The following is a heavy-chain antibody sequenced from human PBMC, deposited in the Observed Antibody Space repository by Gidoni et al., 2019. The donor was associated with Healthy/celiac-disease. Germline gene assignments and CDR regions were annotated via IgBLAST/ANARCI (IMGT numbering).Heavy chain of an antibody. Sequence: EVQLVESGGGLVQPGGSLRLACAASGFTVSSNYMSWVRQAPGKGLEWVSVIYSGGSTYYADSVKGRFTISRHNSKNTLYLQMNSLRAEDTAVYYCATLYSSGWYSKRYFDLWGRGTLVTVSS. CDR2: IYSGGST. CDR1: GFTVSSNY. J-gene: IGHJ2*01. CDR3: ATLYSSGWYSKRYFDL. V-gene: IGHV3-53*04. D-gene: IGHD6-19*01.